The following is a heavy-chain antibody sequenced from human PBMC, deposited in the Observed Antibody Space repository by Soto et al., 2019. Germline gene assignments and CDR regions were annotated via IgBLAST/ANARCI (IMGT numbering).Heavy chain of an antibody. D-gene: IGHD3-10*01. CDR2: VNPGSGNT. V-gene: IGHV1-8*01. CDR1: GYTFTNYE. CDR3: ARMSASGSLNWFDP. J-gene: IGHJ5*02. Sequence: QVQLVQSGAEVKKPGASVKVSCKASGYTFTNYEINWVRQASGQGLEWMGWVNPGSGNTGYAHKFQGRVTMTRNISISTAYMELSSLGSDDTAIYYCARMSASGSLNWFDPWGQGTLVTVSS.